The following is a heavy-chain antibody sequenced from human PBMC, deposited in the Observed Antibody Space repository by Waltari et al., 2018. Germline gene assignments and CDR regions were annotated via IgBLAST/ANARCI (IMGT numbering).Heavy chain of an antibody. V-gene: IGHV3-74*01. Sequence: EVQLVESGGGLVQPGGSLTLSCAVSGFTFSRYWMHWVRHAPGKGLVWVSRINIDGSSTSYADSVKGRFTISRDNADNTLYLQMNSLRVEDTAVYYCARGGNEHSYYYYGMDVWGQGTTVTVSS. D-gene: IGHD1-1*01. CDR3: ARGGNEHSYYYYGMDV. CDR1: GFTFSRYW. J-gene: IGHJ6*02. CDR2: INIDGSST.